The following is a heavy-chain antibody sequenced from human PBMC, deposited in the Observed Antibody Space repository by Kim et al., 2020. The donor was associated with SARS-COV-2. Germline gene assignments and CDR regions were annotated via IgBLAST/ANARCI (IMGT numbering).Heavy chain of an antibody. J-gene: IGHJ6*02. V-gene: IGHV4-59*01. CDR3: ARGNTREFVTGYYYGMDV. CDR2: IYYSGST. Sequence: SETLSLTCTVSGGSISSYYWTWIRQPPGKGLEWIGYIYYSGSTNYNPSLKSRVTISVDTSKNQFSLKLSSVTAADTAVYYCARGNTREFVTGYYYGMDVWGQGTTVTVSS. CDR1: GGSISSYY. D-gene: IGHD3-10*01.